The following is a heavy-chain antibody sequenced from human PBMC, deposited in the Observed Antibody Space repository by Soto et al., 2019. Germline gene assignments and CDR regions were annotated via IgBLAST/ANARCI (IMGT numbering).Heavy chain of an antibody. CDR1: GYTFTAYY. CDR2: VNPHSGAT. V-gene: IGHV1-2*04. Sequence: ASVKVSCKASGYTFTAYYIHWLRQAPGQGLEWMGWVNPHSGATVFAQKFLGSVTLTTDTSINTAHMELTSLTSDDTALYYCARPPNPWEPYAFHIWGHGTLVTVS. CDR3: ARPPNPWEPYAFHI. D-gene: IGHD1-26*01. J-gene: IGHJ3*02.